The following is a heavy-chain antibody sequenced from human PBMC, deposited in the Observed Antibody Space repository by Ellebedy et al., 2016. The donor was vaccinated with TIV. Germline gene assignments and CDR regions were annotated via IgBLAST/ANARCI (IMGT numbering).Heavy chain of an antibody. V-gene: IGHV4-34*01. Sequence: MPSETLSLTCAVYGGSFSGYYWSWIRQPPGKGLEWIGEINHSGSTNYNPSLKSRATISAATSKKEISLKLTSVIAADTAVYYCARYGYDSGSYALESWGQGTLVTVSS. CDR2: INHSGST. CDR3: ARYGYDSGSYALES. D-gene: IGHD3-10*01. CDR1: GGSFSGYY. J-gene: IGHJ5*02.